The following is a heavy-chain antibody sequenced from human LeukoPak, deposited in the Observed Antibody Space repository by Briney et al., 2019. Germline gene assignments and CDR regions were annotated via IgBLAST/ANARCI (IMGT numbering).Heavy chain of an antibody. Sequence: ASVKLSCKASGYTFTGYYMHWVRQAPGQGLEWMGWINPNSGGTNYAQKFQGRVTMTRDTSISTAYMELSRLRSDDTAVYYCAESNYGDYLFDYWGQGTLVTVSS. V-gene: IGHV1-2*02. CDR3: AESNYGDYLFDY. D-gene: IGHD4-17*01. CDR2: INPNSGGT. J-gene: IGHJ4*02. CDR1: GYTFTGYY.